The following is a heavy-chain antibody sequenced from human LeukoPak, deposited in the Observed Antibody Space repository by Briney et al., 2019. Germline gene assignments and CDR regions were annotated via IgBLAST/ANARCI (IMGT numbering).Heavy chain of an antibody. CDR3: ARYFHGCCSGGSCFYDY. D-gene: IGHD2-15*01. J-gene: IGHJ4*02. V-gene: IGHV4-39*01. CDR1: GGSISSSSYY. CDR2: IYYSGST. Sequence: SETLSLTCTVSGGSISSSSYYWGWIRQPPGKGLEWIGSIYYSGSTYYNPSLKSRVTISVDMSDNQFSLKLSSVTAADTAVYFCARYFHGCCSGGSCFYDYWGQGTLVTVSS.